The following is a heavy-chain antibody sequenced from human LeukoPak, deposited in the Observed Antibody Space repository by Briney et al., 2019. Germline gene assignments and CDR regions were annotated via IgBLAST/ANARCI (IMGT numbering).Heavy chain of an antibody. V-gene: IGHV5-51*01. CDR1: GYTFDTHW. CDR3: ARLGRDYYGSGSYYSLDY. J-gene: IGHJ4*02. D-gene: IGHD3-10*01. CDR2: IYPGDSDT. Sequence: GESLKISCKGSGYTFDTHWIGWVRQMPGKGLEWMGIIYPGDSDTKYRPSFQGQVTFSVDKSTTTAYLHWSSLKASDTAMYFCARLGRDYYGSGSYYSLDYWGQGTLVTVSS.